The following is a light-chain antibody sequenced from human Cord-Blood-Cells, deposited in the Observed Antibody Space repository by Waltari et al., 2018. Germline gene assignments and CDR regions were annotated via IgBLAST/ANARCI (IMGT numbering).Light chain of an antibody. V-gene: IGKV1-8*01. CDR2: AAS. CDR1: QGISSY. Sequence: AIRITQSPSSLSASTGDRVTITCRASQGISSYLAWYQQKPGKAPKLLIYAASTLQSGVPSRFSGSGSGIDFTLTISCLQSEDFATYYCQQYYSYPTFGQGTKVESK. CDR3: QQYYSYPT. J-gene: IGKJ1*01.